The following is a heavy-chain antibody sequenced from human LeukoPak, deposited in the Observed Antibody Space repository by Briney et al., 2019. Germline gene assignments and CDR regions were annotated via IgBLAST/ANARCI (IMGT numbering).Heavy chain of an antibody. D-gene: IGHD5-18*01. CDR2: IYYSGST. Sequence: SETLSLTCTVSGGSISSYYWSWIRQPPGKGLEWIGYIYYSGSTNYNPSLKSRVTISVDTSKNQFSLKLRSVTAADTAVYYCARDRCYSYSWFNPDAFDIWGQGTMVTVSS. V-gene: IGHV4-59*12. J-gene: IGHJ3*02. CDR3: ARDRCYSYSWFNPDAFDI. CDR1: GGSISSYY.